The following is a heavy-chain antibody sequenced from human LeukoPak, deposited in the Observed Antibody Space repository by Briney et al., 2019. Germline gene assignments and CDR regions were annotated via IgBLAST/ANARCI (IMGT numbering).Heavy chain of an antibody. CDR3: PTARYCGSGSCYSAFDY. V-gene: IGHV1-24*01. CDR2: FDPEDGET. CDR1: GYTLTELS. D-gene: IGHD2-15*01. Sequence: GASVKVSCKVSGYTLTELSMHWVRQAPGKGLEWMGGFDPEDGETIYAQKFQGRVTMTEDTSTDTAYMDLSSLRSEHTAVYFFPTARYCGSGSCYSAFDYWGQGTLVTVSS. J-gene: IGHJ4*02.